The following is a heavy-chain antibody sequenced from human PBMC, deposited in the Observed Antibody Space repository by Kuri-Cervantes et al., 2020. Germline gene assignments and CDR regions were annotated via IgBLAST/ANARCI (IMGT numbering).Heavy chain of an antibody. CDR3: AKAHSSTWPLDI. Sequence: SGPTLVKPTQTLRLTCTFSGFSLSTSGMCVSWVRQPPGKGLEWIGYMYNSGRTSYIPSLKSRVTISVDMSKNQFSLKLSSVTAADTAVYYCAKAHSSTWPLDIWGQGTRVTVSS. J-gene: IGHJ4*02. CDR1: GFSLSTSGMC. CDR2: MYNSGRT. V-gene: IGHV4-61*08. D-gene: IGHD6-13*01.